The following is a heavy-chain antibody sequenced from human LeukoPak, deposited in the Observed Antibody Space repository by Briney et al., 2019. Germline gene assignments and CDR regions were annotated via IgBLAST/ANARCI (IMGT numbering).Heavy chain of an antibody. D-gene: IGHD2-2*01. V-gene: IGHV4-34*01. CDR3: ARTIVVVPDY. CDR1: GGSFSGYY. Sequence: SETLSLTCAVYGGSFSGYYWSWIRQPPGKGLEWTGEINHSGSTNYNPSLKSRVTISVDTSKNQFSLKLSSVTAADTAVYYCARTIVVVPDYWGQGTLVTVSS. J-gene: IGHJ4*02. CDR2: INHSGST.